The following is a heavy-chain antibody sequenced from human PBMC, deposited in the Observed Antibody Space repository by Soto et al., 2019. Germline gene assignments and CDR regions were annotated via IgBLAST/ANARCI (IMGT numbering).Heavy chain of an antibody. Sequence: QVQLVQSGAEVKKPGASAKVSCKASGYTFTSYYMHWVRQAPGQGLEWMGIINPSGGSTSYAQKFQGRVTMTRDTSTSTVYMELSSLRSEDTAVYYCARGMMGYCSSTSCYDANYYYGMDVWGQGTTVTVSS. J-gene: IGHJ6*02. V-gene: IGHV1-46*01. CDR1: GYTFTSYY. D-gene: IGHD2-2*01. CDR3: ARGMMGYCSSTSCYDANYYYGMDV. CDR2: INPSGGST.